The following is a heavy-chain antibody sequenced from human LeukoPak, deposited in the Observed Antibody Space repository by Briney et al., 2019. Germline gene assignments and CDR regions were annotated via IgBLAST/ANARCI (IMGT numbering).Heavy chain of an antibody. V-gene: IGHV4-59*01. D-gene: IGHD5-12*01. CDR3: AREDSGYGTYDY. CDR2: IYYSGGT. J-gene: IGHJ4*02. CDR1: GGSISSYY. Sequence: PSETLSLTCTVSGGSISSYYWSWIRQPPGKGLEWIGYIYYSGGTNYNPSLKSRATMSVDTSRNQFSLKLYSVTAADTAVYYCAREDSGYGTYDYWGQGTLVTVSS.